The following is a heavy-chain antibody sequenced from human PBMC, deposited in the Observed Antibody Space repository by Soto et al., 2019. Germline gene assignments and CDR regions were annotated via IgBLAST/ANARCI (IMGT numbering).Heavy chain of an antibody. D-gene: IGHD3-3*01. CDR1: GGSISSSSYY. J-gene: IGHJ6*02. CDR3: AISGGKGITIINYYYGMDV. Sequence: SETLSLTCTVSGGSISSSSYYWGWIRQPPGKGLEWIGSIYYSGSTYYNPSLKSRVTISVDTSKNQFSLKLGSVTAADTAVYYCAISGGKGITIINYYYGMDVWGQGTTVTVSS. CDR2: IYYSGST. V-gene: IGHV4-39*01.